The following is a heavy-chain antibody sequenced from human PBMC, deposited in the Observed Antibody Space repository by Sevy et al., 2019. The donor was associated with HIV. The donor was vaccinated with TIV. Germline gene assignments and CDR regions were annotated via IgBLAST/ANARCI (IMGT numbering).Heavy chain of an antibody. CDR1: GGSFSGYY. V-gene: IGHV4-34*01. CDR3: ARAPPVVVVPGAPSWFDP. J-gene: IGHJ5*02. Sequence: SETLSLTCAVYGGSFSGYYWNWIRQSPGKGLEWIGEINHSGSTHYNPSLKSRVTISVDTSKNQFSLRLNSVTAADTAVYYCARAPPVVVVPGAPSWFDPWGPGTLVTVSS. CDR2: INHSGST. D-gene: IGHD2-2*01.